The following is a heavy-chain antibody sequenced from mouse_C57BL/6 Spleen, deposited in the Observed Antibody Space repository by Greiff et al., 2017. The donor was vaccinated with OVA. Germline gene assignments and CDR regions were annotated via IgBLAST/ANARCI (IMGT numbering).Heavy chain of an antibody. V-gene: IGHV1-42*01. D-gene: IGHD1-1*01. Sequence: VQLQQSGPELVKPGASVKISCKASGYSFTGYYMNWVMQSPEKSLEWIGEINPSTGGTTYNQKFKAKATLTVDKSSSTAYMQLKSLTSEDSAVYYCARCDYGSSFAMDYWGQGTSVTVSS. CDR3: ARCDYGSSFAMDY. CDR2: INPSTGGT. J-gene: IGHJ4*01. CDR1: GYSFTGYY.